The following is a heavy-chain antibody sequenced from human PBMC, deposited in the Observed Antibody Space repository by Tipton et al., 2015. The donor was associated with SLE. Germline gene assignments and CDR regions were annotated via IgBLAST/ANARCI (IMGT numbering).Heavy chain of an antibody. CDR3: ASGATGPSDFDF. D-gene: IGHD1-26*01. V-gene: IGHV1-2*02. J-gene: IGHJ4*02. CDR1: GYTFRGY. CDR2: INPNSGGT. Sequence: QSGAEVKKPGASVKVSCKTSGYTFRGYMHWVRQAPGQGLEWMGWINPNSGGTNYAQKFQGRVSITRDTSISTAYMELSRLISDDTAVYYCASGATGPSDFDFWGQGTLVTVSS.